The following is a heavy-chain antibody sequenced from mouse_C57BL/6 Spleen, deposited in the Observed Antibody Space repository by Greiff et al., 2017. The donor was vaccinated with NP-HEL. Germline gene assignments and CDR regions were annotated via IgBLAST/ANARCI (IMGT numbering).Heavy chain of an antibody. CDR2: INPSSGYT. Sequence: VQVVESGAELAKPGASVKLSCKASGYTFTSYWMHWVKQRPGQGLEWIGYINPSSGYTKYNQKFKDKATLTADKSSSTAYMQLSSLPYEDSAVYYCANQLAWFAYWGQGTLVTVSA. CDR1: GYTFTSYW. J-gene: IGHJ3*01. D-gene: IGHD4-1*02. V-gene: IGHV1-7*01. CDR3: ANQLAWFAY.